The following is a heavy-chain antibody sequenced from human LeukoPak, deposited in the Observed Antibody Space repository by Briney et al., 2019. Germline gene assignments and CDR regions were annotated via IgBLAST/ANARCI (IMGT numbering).Heavy chain of an antibody. J-gene: IGHJ4*02. CDR3: ARDSRGYYDTSGYFDY. Sequence: PSETLSLTCTVSGDSISSDSYYWSWIRQPPGKGLEWFGYIYYSGTTKQNPSLKSRVTLSVDTSKNQLSLKLTSVTAADTAVYYCARDSRGYYDTSGYFDYWGQGTLVTVSS. CDR2: IYYSGTT. V-gene: IGHV4-61*01. D-gene: IGHD3-22*01. CDR1: GDSISSDSYY.